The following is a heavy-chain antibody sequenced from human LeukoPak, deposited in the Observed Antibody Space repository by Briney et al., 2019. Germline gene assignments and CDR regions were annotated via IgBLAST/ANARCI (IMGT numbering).Heavy chain of an antibody. Sequence: GGSLRLSCAASGLTFSSYAMSWVRLAPGKGLEWVSAISGSGGTTYNADSVKDRFTISRDNSKNTLYLQMNSLRAEDTAVYYCANIELWSPAWGQGTLVTVSS. CDR1: GLTFSSYA. J-gene: IGHJ5*02. CDR3: ANIELWSPA. V-gene: IGHV3-23*01. CDR2: ISGSGGTT. D-gene: IGHD5-18*01.